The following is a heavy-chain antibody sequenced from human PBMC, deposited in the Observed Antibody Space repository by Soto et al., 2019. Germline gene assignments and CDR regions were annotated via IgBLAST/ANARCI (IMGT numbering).Heavy chain of an antibody. J-gene: IGHJ6*02. V-gene: IGHV1-18*01. CDR2: ISAYNGNT. Sequence: QVQLVQSGAEVKKPGASVKVSCKASGYTFTSYGISWVRQAPGQGLEWMGWISAYNGNTNYAQKLQGRVTMTTDTSTSTAQMELRSLRSDDTAVYYCARHPPSLSGYDYGKYNWSDVSLGVWGQGTTVTVSS. D-gene: IGHD5-12*01. CDR3: ARHPPSLSGYDYGKYNWSDVSLGV. CDR1: GYTFTSYG.